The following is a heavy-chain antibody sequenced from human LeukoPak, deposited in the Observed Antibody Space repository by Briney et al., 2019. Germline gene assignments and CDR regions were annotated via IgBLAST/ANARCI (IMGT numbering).Heavy chain of an antibody. CDR2: INPDGTII. Sequence: GGSLRLSCVGSGSTYTDYWMHWFRQAPGKGPVWVSRINPDGTIIDYADSVKGRFSISRDNAKNLLYLQMNGLRADDTAVYYCAKDLSWNTADRWGRGILVTVSS. D-gene: IGHD5-18*01. V-gene: IGHV3-74*01. J-gene: IGHJ5*02. CDR1: GSTYTDYW. CDR3: AKDLSWNTADR.